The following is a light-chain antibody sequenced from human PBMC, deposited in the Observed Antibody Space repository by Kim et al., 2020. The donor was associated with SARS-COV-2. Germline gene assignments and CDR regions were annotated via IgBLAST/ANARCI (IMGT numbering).Light chain of an antibody. Sequence: QSVAISCTGTSSDVGGYKYVSWHQQRPGKAPKLMIYDVNKRPSGVPNRFSGSKSGNAASLTVSGLQAEDEADYYCSSYAGTNNFYVFGTGTKVTVL. CDR1: SSDVGGYKY. CDR3: SSYAGTNNFYV. J-gene: IGLJ1*01. CDR2: DVN. V-gene: IGLV2-8*01.